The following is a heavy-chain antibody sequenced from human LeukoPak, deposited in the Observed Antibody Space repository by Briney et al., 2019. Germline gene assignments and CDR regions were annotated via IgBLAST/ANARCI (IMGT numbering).Heavy chain of an antibody. J-gene: IGHJ5*02. D-gene: IGHD4-17*01. V-gene: IGHV4-59*01. Sequence: SETLSLTCTVSSGSTSSYYWSWIRQPPGKGLERIGYINYSGSTYNPSLKSRVTMSVDTSKNQFSLKLSSVTAADTAVYYCARVVYGDYAGDIYNWFDPWGQGTQVTVSS. CDR3: ARVVYGDYAGDIYNWFDP. CDR1: SGSTSSYY. CDR2: INYSGST.